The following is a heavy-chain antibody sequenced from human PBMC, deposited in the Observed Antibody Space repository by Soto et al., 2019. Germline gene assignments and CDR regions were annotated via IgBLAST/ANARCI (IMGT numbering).Heavy chain of an antibody. CDR3: ARPSIAAAGTGYYYYGMDV. V-gene: IGHV1-69*13. CDR1: GYTFISYG. J-gene: IGHJ6*02. D-gene: IGHD6-13*01. Sequence: SVKVSCKASGYTFISYGISWVRQAPGQGLEWMGGIIPIFGTANYAQKFQGRVTITADESTSTAYMELSSLRSEDTAVYYCARPSIAAAGTGYYYYGMDVWGQGTTVTVSS. CDR2: IIPIFGTA.